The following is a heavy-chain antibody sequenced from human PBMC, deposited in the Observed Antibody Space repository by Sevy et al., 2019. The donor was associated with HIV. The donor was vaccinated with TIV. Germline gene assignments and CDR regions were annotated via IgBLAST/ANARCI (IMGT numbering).Heavy chain of an antibody. J-gene: IGHJ4*02. CDR2: IHYSGRT. CDR3: AGGTGPGTIH. D-gene: IGHD6-13*01. Sequence: SETLSLTCTVSGSSINSGGYYWNWIRHHPGKGLEWIGYIHYSGRTYSDTSLKSRTTITLDTSKNQFSLKVTSVTAADTAVYYGAGGTGPGTIHWGQGALVTVSS. V-gene: IGHV4-31*03. CDR1: GSSINSGGYY.